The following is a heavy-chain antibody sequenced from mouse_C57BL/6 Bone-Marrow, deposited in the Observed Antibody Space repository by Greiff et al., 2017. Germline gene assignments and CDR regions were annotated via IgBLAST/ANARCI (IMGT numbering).Heavy chain of an antibody. CDR3: TRREYYVPSWFAY. D-gene: IGHD1-1*01. CDR1: GYTFTSHW. J-gene: IGHJ3*01. CDR2: IYPGHSET. Sequence: EVQLQQSGPVLARPGASVTMSCKTSGYTFTSHWMHWVKPRPGQGLEWIGAIYPGHSETSYNQKFKGKAKLTAVQSASTAYMELSSLTNEDSAVYSCTRREYYVPSWFAYWGQGTLVTVSA. V-gene: IGHV1-5*01.